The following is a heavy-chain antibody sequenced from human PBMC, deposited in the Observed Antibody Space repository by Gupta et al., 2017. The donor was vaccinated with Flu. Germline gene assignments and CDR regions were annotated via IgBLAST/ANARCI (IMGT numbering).Heavy chain of an antibody. D-gene: IGHD1-1*01. CDR2: VSNDGSQS. V-gene: IGHV3-30*18. CDR1: GFSFSNCG. CDR3: SKDWRWNNNIYVMNV. Sequence: GFSFSNCGMQWVPQAPGKGLEWLEGVSNDGSQSYHTDSVKGRFIISRYNDKNTLYQQMRGLRTEDTAVYYGSKDWRWNNNIYVMNVWGQGPRVTDSS. J-gene: IGHJ6*02.